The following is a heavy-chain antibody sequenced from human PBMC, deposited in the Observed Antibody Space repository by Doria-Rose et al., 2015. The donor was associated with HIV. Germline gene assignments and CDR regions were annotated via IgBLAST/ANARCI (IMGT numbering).Heavy chain of an antibody. Sequence: QITLKESGPVLVKPTETLTLTCTVSGVSLSSPGMGVSWIRQPQGKALEWHAHIFSDDERSYKTSLKSRLTISRGASKSQVVLTMTDMDPVDTATYYCARIKSSRWYHKYYFDFWGQGTLVIVSA. CDR3: ARIKSSRWYHKYYFDF. J-gene: IGHJ4*02. CDR2: IFSDDER. D-gene: IGHD6-13*01. V-gene: IGHV2-26*01. CDR1: GVSLSSPGMG.